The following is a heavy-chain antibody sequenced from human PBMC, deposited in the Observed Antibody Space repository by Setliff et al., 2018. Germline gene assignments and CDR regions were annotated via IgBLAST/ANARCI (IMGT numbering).Heavy chain of an antibody. D-gene: IGHD6-19*01. V-gene: IGHV3-15*01. Sequence: PGGSLRLSCAAPELIFSHTWMNWVRQAPGKGLEWVGRIKGQTDGGTTDYAAPVKGRFSISRDDSKNTVHLQMNSLKTEDTAVYYCTTGYISGYYIGHWGLGTLVTVSS. J-gene: IGHJ4*02. CDR3: TTGYISGYYIGH. CDR2: IKGQTDGGTT. CDR1: ELIFSHTW.